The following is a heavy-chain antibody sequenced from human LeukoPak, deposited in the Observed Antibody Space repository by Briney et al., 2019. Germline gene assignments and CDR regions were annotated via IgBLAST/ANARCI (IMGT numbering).Heavy chain of an antibody. CDR1: GGSTSSGDYY. V-gene: IGHV4-30-4*01. CDR2: IYYSGST. CDR3: AREESTYTFDY. J-gene: IGHJ4*02. Sequence: SETLSLTCTVSGGSTSSGDYYWSWIRQPPGKGLEWIGYIYYSGSTYYNPSLKSRVTISVDTSKNQFSLKLSSVTAADTAVYYCAREESTYTFDYWGQGTLVTVSS. D-gene: IGHD3-16*01.